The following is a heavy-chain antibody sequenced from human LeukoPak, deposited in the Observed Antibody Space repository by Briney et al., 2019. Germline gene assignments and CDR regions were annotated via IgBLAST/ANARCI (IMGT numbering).Heavy chain of an antibody. CDR1: GFTFSNYA. CDR2: ISGSGGST. J-gene: IGHJ4*02. V-gene: IGHV3-23*01. Sequence: GGSLRLSCAASGFTFSNYAMSWVRQAPGKGLEWVSVISGSGGSTYYADSVKGRFTISRDNSKNTLYLQMNSLRAEDTAVYYCARDPLAYCGGDCYSFDYWGQGTLVTVSS. D-gene: IGHD2-21*02. CDR3: ARDPLAYCGGDCYSFDY.